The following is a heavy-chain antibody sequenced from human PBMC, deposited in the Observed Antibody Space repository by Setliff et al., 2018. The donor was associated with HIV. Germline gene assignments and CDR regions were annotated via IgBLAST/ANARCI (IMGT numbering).Heavy chain of an antibody. CDR3: ARDRGGSYTPLDF. J-gene: IGHJ4*02. CDR2: ISGNSGAV. V-gene: IGHV3-48*01. CDR1: GFTFSSYS. D-gene: IGHD1-26*01. Sequence: GGSLRLSCAASGFTFSSYSMNWVRQAPGKGLEWVSFISGNSGAVTYADSVKGRFTISRDNARNSLYLQLTSLRAEDTAVYYCARDRGGSYTPLDFWGKGTLVTVSS.